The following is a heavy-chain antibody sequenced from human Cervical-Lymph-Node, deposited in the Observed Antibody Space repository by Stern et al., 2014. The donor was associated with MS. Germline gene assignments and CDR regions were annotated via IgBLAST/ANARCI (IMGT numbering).Heavy chain of an antibody. CDR3: ARATSGYLPHTFDF. D-gene: IGHD3-22*01. CDR2: MFHSGNT. CDR1: GASITSSHW. J-gene: IGHJ4*02. Sequence: QVQLVESGPGLVKPSGTLSLTCAVSGASITSSHWWSWVRQPPGKGLEWIGEMFHSGNTHYNPTLKSRVTISMDKSKKEFSLNLTSVTAADTAMYYCARATSGYLPHTFDFWGQGTLVTVSS. V-gene: IGHV4-4*02.